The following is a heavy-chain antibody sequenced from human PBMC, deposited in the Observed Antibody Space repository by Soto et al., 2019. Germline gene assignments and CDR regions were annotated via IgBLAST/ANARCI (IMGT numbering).Heavy chain of an antibody. D-gene: IGHD2-15*01. J-gene: IGHJ3*02. CDR2: IYYSGST. V-gene: IGHV4-39*01. CDR3: ARRSGGSRDAFAI. CDR1: GGSISSSTYY. Sequence: SETLSLTCTVSGGSISSSTYYWGWIRQPPGKGLEWIGDIYYSGSTYYNPSLKSRVTISVDTSKNQFSLKLSSVTATDTAVYYCARRSGGSRDAFAIWGQGTMVPVSS.